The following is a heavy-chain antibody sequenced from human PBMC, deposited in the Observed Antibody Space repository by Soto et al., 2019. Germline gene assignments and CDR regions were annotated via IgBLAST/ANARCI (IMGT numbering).Heavy chain of an antibody. D-gene: IGHD6-19*01. V-gene: IGHV4-31*03. J-gene: IGHJ3*02. Sequence: PSETLSLTCTVSGGSISSGGYYWSWSRQHPGKGLEWIGYIYYSGSTYYNPSLKSRVTISVDTSKNQFSLKLSSVTAADTAVYYCARAPYSSGWFDAFDIWGQGTMVTVSS. CDR2: IYYSGST. CDR3: ARAPYSSGWFDAFDI. CDR1: GGSISSGGYY.